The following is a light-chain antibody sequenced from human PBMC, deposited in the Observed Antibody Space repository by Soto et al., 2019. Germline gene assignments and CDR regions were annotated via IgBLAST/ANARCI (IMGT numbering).Light chain of an antibody. J-gene: IGKJ1*01. Sequence: EIVLTQSPATLSLSPGERATLSCGASQSVSNSYLAWYQQKPGLAPRLLIYDTSRRATGIPDRFSGSGSGTDFTLTISRLEPEDFAVYYCQHYGSSRGTFGQGNKVDIK. CDR3: QHYGSSRGT. V-gene: IGKV3D-20*01. CDR1: QSVSNSY. CDR2: DTS.